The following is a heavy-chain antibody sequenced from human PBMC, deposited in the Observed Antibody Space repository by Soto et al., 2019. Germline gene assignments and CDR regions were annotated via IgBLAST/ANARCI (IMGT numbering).Heavy chain of an antibody. V-gene: IGHV3-23*01. CDR1: GFTFSSYA. D-gene: IGHD3-16*01. CDR2: VSRAGTYT. J-gene: IGHJ5*02. CDR3: VKYTVTEDLGES. Sequence: EVQLLESGGDVVRPGGSLRLSCAASGFTFSSYAMGWVRQAPGKGLEWVAGVSRAGTYTFYADSVRGRFSISRDNSRDTVDLYMNALRGVGTAVYFCVKYTVTEDLGESWGQGTLVSVSS.